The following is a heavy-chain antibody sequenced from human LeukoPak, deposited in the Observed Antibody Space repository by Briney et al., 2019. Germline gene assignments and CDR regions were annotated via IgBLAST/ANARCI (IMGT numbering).Heavy chain of an antibody. Sequence: SETLSLTCAVSGNSISSGGFSWSWIRQPPGKGLEWIGYMSQSGNTYYNPSLRSRVTISVDRSKNQFSLKLRSVTAADTAVYFCARGYCSGDSCHVPPYHWGQGTLVTVSS. D-gene: IGHD2-15*01. J-gene: IGHJ5*02. CDR1: GNSISSGGFS. CDR2: MSQSGNT. V-gene: IGHV4-30-2*01. CDR3: ARGYCSGDSCHVPPYH.